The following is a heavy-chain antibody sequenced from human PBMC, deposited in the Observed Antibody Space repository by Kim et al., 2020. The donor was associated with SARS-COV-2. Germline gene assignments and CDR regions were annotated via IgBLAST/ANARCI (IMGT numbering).Heavy chain of an antibody. V-gene: IGHV4-34*01. CDR3: AGGLSGDYFYGLDV. CDR1: GGSFSGYY. CDR2: INHSGST. D-gene: IGHD3-16*01. Sequence: SETLSLTCAVYGGSFSGYYWSWIRQPPGKGLEWIGEINHSGSTSSNPSLKSRVTISVDTSKNQFSLKLSSVTAADTAVYYCAGGLSGDYFYGLDVWGQGTTVTVSS. J-gene: IGHJ6*02.